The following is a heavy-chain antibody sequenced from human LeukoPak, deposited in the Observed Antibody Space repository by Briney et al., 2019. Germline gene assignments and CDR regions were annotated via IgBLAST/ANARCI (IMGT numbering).Heavy chain of an antibody. CDR2: ISSSGRTI. D-gene: IGHD3-16*01. J-gene: IGHJ4*02. Sequence: GGSLRLSCAASGVTFSSYSMNWVRQAPGKGLECISYISSSGRTIHYADSVKGRFTISRDNANNSLYLQMNSLSDEDTAVYYCARGDPPIDYWGRGTLVTVSS. CDR1: GVTFSSYS. CDR3: ARGDPPIDY. V-gene: IGHV3-48*02.